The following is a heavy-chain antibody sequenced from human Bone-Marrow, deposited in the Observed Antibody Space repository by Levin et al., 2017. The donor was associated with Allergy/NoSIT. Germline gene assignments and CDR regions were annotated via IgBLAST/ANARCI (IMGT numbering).Heavy chain of an antibody. CDR1: GYSFHMFW. CDR3: ALCSGGGCYYFHN. Sequence: GESLKISCKGSGYSFHMFWIGWVRQMPGKGLEWMGIIYAGDSETRYSPSFEGQVTMSVDTSIDTAYLQWTSLKASDTAMYYCALCSGGGCYYFHNWGQGTPVTVSS. V-gene: IGHV5-51*01. CDR2: IYAGDSET. D-gene: IGHD2-15*01. J-gene: IGHJ4*02.